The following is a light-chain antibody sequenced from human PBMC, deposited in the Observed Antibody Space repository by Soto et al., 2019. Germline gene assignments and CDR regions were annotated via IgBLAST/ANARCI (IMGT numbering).Light chain of an antibody. Sequence: EVVLTQSPATLSLSPGERATLSCRASESIGNYLAWYQQKLGQAPKLLIYDASHRAIGIPGRFSGDGSGTDFTLTISSLEPGDFEVYYCQWRSDWPPRLTFGGGTKVEIK. CDR2: DAS. CDR1: ESIGNY. V-gene: IGKV3-11*01. J-gene: IGKJ4*01. CDR3: QWRSDWPPRLT.